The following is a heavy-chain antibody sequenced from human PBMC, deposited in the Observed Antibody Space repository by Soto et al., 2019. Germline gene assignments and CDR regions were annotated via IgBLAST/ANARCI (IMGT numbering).Heavy chain of an antibody. J-gene: IGHJ6*03. CDR2: YGGSGGST. CDR3: VKFRGRAYHYYYMDV. D-gene: IGHD3-16*01. CDR1: GFTFSTYG. V-gene: IGHV3-23*01. Sequence: DVQLLESGGGLVQRGGSLRLSCAASGFTFSTYGMTWVRQAPGKGLEWVSYGGSGGSTYYADSVKGRLTISRDNSKNTLYLQMNSLRAEDTAVYYCVKFRGRAYHYYYMDVWSHGTTVTVSS.